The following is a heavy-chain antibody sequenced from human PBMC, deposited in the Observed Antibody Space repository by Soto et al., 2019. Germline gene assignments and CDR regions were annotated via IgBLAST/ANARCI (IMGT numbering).Heavy chain of an antibody. V-gene: IGHV3-9*01. CDR3: AKGPYYYGSGSQLLDY. CDR1: GFTFDDYA. J-gene: IGHJ4*02. D-gene: IGHD3-10*01. CDR2: ISWNSGSI. Sequence: GGSLRLSCAASGFTFDDYAMHWVRQAPGKGLEWVSGISWNSGSIGYADSVKGRFTISRDNAKNSLYLQMNSLRAEDTALYYCAKGPYYYGSGSQLLDYWGQGTLVTVSS.